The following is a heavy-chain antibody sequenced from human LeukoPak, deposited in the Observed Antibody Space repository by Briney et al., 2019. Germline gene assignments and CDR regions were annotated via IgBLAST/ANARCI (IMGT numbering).Heavy chain of an antibody. CDR2: IYYSGST. Sequence: SETLSLTCTVSGGSISSSSYYWGWIRQPPGKGLEWIGSIYYSGSTYYNPSLKSRVTISVDTSKNKFSLKLSSVTAADTAVYYCARRELGSYFDYWGQGTLVTVSS. CDR1: GGSISSSSYY. CDR3: ARRELGSYFDY. J-gene: IGHJ4*02. V-gene: IGHV4-39*01. D-gene: IGHD7-27*01.